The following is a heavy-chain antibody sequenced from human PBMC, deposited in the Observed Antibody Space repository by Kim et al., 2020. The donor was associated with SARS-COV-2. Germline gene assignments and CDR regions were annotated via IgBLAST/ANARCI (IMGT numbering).Heavy chain of an antibody. Sequence: GGSLRLSCAASGFTFSAYAMSWVRQAPGKGLEWVSSISGSDDTTYYADSVKGRFIISRDTSNNALHLQMNSLRAEDTAVYYCARYFGSSGSEFHHWGQGTLVTVPS. CDR1: GFTFSAYA. V-gene: IGHV3-23*01. D-gene: IGHD3-22*01. CDR3: ARYFGSSGSEFHH. CDR2: ISGSDDTT. J-gene: IGHJ1*01.